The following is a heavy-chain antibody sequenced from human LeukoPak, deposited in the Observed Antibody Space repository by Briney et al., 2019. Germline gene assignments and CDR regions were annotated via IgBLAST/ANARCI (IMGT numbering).Heavy chain of an antibody. Sequence: PSETLSLTCTVSGGSISSGDYYWSWIRQPPGKGLEWIGYIYYSGSTYYNPSLKSRVTISVDTSKNQFSLKLSSVTAADTAVYYCARDHIPRFDRRGMDVWGKGTTVTVSS. CDR1: GGSISSGDYY. CDR2: IYYSGST. D-gene: IGHD3-16*01. V-gene: IGHV4-30-4*01. J-gene: IGHJ6*04. CDR3: ARDHIPRFDRRGMDV.